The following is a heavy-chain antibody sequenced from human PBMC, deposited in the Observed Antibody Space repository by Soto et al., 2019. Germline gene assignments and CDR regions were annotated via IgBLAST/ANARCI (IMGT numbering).Heavy chain of an antibody. CDR2: ISYDGSNK. CDR1: GFTFSSYG. Sequence: QVQLVESGGGVVQPGRSLRLSCAASGFTFSSYGMHWVRQAPGKGLEWVAVISYDGSNKYYADSVKGRFTISRDNSKNTLYLQMNSLRAEDTAVYYCARAVLFDYWGQGTLVTVSS. CDR3: ARAVLFDY. V-gene: IGHV3-30*03. D-gene: IGHD4-17*01. J-gene: IGHJ4*02.